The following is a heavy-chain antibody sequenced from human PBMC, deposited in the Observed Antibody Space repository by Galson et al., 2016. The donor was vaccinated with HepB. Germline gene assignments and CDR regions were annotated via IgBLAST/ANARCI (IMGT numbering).Heavy chain of an antibody. CDR1: GYTFTGYY. CDR3: ARDPGGSGWPYWGELVSSFATYYLDR. Sequence: SVKVSCKASGYTFTGYYMHWVRQAPGQGLEWMGWINPNTGGTNYAQKLQGRVTMTTDTSTSTAYMELRSLRSDDTAVYYCARDPGGSGWPYWGELVSSFATYYLDRWGQGTLVTVSS. V-gene: IGHV1-2*02. D-gene: IGHD3-16*01. CDR2: INPNTGGT. J-gene: IGHJ4*02.